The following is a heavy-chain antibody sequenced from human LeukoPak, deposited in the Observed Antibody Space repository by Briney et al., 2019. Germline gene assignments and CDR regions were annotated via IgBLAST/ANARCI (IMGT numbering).Heavy chain of an antibody. J-gene: IGHJ4*02. CDR2: IKEDGSHL. CDR3: ARVICDYVWGSYRCHFDY. V-gene: IGHV3-7*01. Sequence: PGGSLRLSCATPGFTFSSYWMCWVRQAPGKGLKWVGNIKEDGSHLYYLDSVKGRFTISRDNARNSLHLQMNSLRAEDTAVYFCARVICDYVWGSYRCHFDYWGQGTLVSVSS. CDR1: GFTFSSYW. D-gene: IGHD3-16*02.